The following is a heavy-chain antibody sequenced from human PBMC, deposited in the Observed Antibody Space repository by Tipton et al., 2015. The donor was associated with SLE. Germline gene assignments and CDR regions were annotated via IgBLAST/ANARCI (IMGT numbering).Heavy chain of an antibody. V-gene: IGHV4-34*01. J-gene: IGHJ4*02. CDR1: GGSFSDYY. CDR3: ARVLGSMVRGLRLFDY. Sequence: TLSLTCAVYGGSFSDYYWSWVRQPPGKGLEWIGEINRSGSTNYNPSLKSRVTISVDTSKNQFSLKLSSVTAADTAVYYCARVLGSMVRGLRLFDYWGQGTLVTVSS. CDR2: INRSGST. D-gene: IGHD3-10*01.